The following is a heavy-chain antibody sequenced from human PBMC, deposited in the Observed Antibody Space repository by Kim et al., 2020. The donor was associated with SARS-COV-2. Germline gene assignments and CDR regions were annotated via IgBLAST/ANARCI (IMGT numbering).Heavy chain of an antibody. CDR3: ASLWGIAAAGIIGDAFEI. V-gene: IGHV4-39*01. D-gene: IGHD6-13*01. J-gene: IGHJ3*02. CDR1: GGSISSSSYY. Sequence: SESLSLTCTVSGGSISSSSYYWGWIRQPPGKGLEWIGSIYYSGSTYYNPSLKSRVTISVDTSKNQFSLMLSSVTAADTAVYYCASLWGIAAAGIIGDAFEIWGQRTRGTVSP. CDR2: IYYSGST.